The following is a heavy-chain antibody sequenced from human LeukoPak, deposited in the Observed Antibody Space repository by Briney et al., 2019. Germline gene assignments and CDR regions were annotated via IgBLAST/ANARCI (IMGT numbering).Heavy chain of an antibody. D-gene: IGHD2-2*01. V-gene: IGHV1-69*13. J-gene: IGHJ3*02. CDR1: GGTFNSYA. Sequence: GASVKVSCKASGGTFNSYAISWVRQAPGQGLEWVGGIIPIFGTANYAQKFLGRVTITADESTSTAYMELSSLRSEDTAVYYCARGYLYCSSTSCNWGQAFDIWGQGTMVTVSS. CDR2: IIPIFGTA. CDR3: ARGYLYCSSTSCNWGQAFDI.